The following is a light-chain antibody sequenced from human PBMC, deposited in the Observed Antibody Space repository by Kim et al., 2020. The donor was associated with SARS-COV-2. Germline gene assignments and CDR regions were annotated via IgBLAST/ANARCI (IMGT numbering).Light chain of an antibody. Sequence: ASVKLTCTLSSGHSSNASTWHQRQPEKAPRYLMKVNSDGSHIKEDGISDRFSGSSSGAERYLTSTSLQSEDEADYCCQTCSTGIWVFGGGTKVTVL. CDR3: QTCSTGIWV. CDR2: VNSDGSH. CDR1: SGHSSNA. J-gene: IGLJ3*02. V-gene: IGLV4-69*01.